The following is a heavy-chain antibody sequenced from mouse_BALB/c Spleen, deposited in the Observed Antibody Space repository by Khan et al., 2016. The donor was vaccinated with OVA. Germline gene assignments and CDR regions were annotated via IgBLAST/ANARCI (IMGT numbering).Heavy chain of an antibody. CDR2: TNPTNGRT. Sequence: QVHVKQSGAELVKAGASVKMSCKASGYTFTSYWMHWVKQRLGQGLEWFAETNPTNGRTNYNEKFKSKATLTVDKSSSTAYMLLSGPTCEDSAVYYGDRSKKLVATYFDYWGQGTTLTVSS. J-gene: IGHJ2*01. CDR3: DRSKKLVATYFDY. D-gene: IGHD1-1*01. V-gene: IGHV1S81*02. CDR1: GYTFTSYW.